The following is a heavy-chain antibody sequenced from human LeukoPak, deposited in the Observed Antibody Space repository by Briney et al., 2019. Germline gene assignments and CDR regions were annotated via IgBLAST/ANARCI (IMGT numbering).Heavy chain of an antibody. CDR2: TYYRSKWYN. CDR3: ARLSTVTTGYYYGMDV. V-gene: IGHV6-1*01. J-gene: IGHJ6*02. D-gene: IGHD4-17*01. Sequence: SQTLSLTCAISGDSVSSNSAAWNWMRQSPSRGLEWLGRTYYRSKWYNDFAVSVKSRITINPDTSKNQFSLQLNSVTPEDTAVYYCARLSTVTTGYYYGMDVWGQGTTVTVSS. CDR1: GDSVSSNSAA.